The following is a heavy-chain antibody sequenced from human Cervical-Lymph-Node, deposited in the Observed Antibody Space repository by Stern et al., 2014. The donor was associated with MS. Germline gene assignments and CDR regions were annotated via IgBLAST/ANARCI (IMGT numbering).Heavy chain of an antibody. V-gene: IGHV3-30-3*01. CDR1: GFTFSNFA. Sequence: QVQLVESGGGVVQPGRSLRLSCAASGFTFSNFAMNWVRQSPDKGLQWLAGNSTDGSATNESDFVKGRFTISRDNSKDTLYLEMNSLTTDGTAVFYCARDLGYWGQGTLVTVSS. CDR3: ARDLGY. J-gene: IGHJ4*02. CDR2: NSTDGSAT.